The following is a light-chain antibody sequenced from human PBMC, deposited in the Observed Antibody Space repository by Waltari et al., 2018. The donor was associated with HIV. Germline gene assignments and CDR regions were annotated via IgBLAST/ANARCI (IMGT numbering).Light chain of an antibody. Sequence: DIVLTQSPLSLPVTPGESASISCKSSQSLLHSNGYNYLAWYLQKPGQSPQLLIYLGSDRASGVPDRFSGSGSGTYFTLKISRVEPEDVGVYYCMQVLQAPLTFGGGTQLEI. CDR3: MQVLQAPLT. V-gene: IGKV2-28*01. CDR1: QSLLHSNGYNY. CDR2: LGS. J-gene: IGKJ4*02.